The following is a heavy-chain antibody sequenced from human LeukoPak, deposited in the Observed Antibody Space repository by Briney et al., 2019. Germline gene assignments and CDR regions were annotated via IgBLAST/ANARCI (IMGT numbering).Heavy chain of an antibody. CDR1: GFTFSSYA. J-gene: IGHJ6*02. Sequence: PGGSLRLSCAASGFTFSSYAMSWVRQAPGKGLEWVSAISGSGGSTYYADSVKGRFTISRDNSKNTLYLQMNSLRAEDTAVYYCAKAPDSGCYYYYGMDVWGQGTTVTVSS. CDR2: ISGSGGST. D-gene: IGHD3-10*01. CDR3: AKAPDSGCYYYYGMDV. V-gene: IGHV3-23*01.